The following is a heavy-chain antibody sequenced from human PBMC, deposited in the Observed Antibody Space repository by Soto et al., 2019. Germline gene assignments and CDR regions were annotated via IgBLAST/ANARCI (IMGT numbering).Heavy chain of an antibody. CDR3: ARGGRSAYYYYMGV. CDR2: VYYSGST. Sequence: SETLSLTCTVSGGSISTYYWSWVWQPPGKGLEWIGYVYYSGSTNYNPSLKSRVTISVDTSKNQFSLKLTSVTAADTAMYYCARGGRSAYYYYMGVWGKGTKVTVSS. V-gene: IGHV4-59*01. CDR1: GGSISTYY. J-gene: IGHJ6*03.